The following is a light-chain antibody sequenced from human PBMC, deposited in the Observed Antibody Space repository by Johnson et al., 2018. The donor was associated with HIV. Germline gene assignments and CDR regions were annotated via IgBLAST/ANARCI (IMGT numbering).Light chain of an antibody. Sequence: SVLTQPPPVSAPPPQKVTISCSGSSPNIGKNHVSWYQQPPGTPPNLLIYDHFKRPPVIPDRFSGSKSGTTATLGITGLQTGDEADYYCGTWDSSLSAYVFGTGTKVTVL. V-gene: IGLV1-51*01. J-gene: IGLJ1*01. CDR2: DHF. CDR3: GTWDSSLSAYV. CDR1: SPNIGKNH.